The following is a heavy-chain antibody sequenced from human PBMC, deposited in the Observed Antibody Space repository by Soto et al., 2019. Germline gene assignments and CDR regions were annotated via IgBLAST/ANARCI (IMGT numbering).Heavy chain of an antibody. Sequence: QLQLQESGSGLVKPSQTLSLTCAVSGGSISSGGYSWSWIRQPPGQGLEWIGYSYHSGSNYYNPSLKIRVTISVDRSKNQFSLKLSSVTAADTAVYYCAAGGGLPRYYWGQGTLVTVSS. CDR3: AAGGGLPRYY. CDR2: SYHSGSN. CDR1: GGSISSGGYS. D-gene: IGHD5-12*01. V-gene: IGHV4-30-2*01. J-gene: IGHJ4*02.